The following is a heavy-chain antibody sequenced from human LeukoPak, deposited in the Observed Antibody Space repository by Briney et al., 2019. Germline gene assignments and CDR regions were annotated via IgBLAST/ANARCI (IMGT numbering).Heavy chain of an antibody. D-gene: IGHD2-2*01. V-gene: IGHV1-18*01. CDR1: GYTFTSYG. Sequence: ASGKVSCKASGYTFTSYGISWLRQSPGQGLECMVWISAYNGNTNYAQKLQGRVTMTTDTSTSTAYMELRSLRSDDTAVYYCARDAAPGVVPAAYFDYWGQGTLVTVSS. CDR3: ARDAAPGVVPAAYFDY. CDR2: ISAYNGNT. J-gene: IGHJ4*02.